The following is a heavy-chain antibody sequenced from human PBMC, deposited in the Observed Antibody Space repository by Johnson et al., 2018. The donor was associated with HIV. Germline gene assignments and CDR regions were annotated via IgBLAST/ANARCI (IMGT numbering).Heavy chain of an antibody. D-gene: IGHD6-6*01. CDR2: IGTAGDT. J-gene: IGHJ3*02. V-gene: IGHV3-13*01. CDR3: ARDGSQLADAFDI. Sequence: MLLVESGGGLVQPGGSLRLSCAASGFTFSSYDMHWVRQATGKGLEWVSAIGTAGDTYYPGSVKGRFTISRENAKNSLYLQMNSLRAEDTAVYYCARDGSQLADAFDIWGQGTMVTVSS. CDR1: GFTFSSYD.